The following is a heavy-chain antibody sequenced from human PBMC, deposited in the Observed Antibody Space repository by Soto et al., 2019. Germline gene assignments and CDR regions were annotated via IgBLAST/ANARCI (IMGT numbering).Heavy chain of an antibody. CDR3: ARVGANGVRQYYYYMDV. V-gene: IGHV4-59*01. CDR1: GGSISSYY. J-gene: IGHJ6*03. Sequence: QVQLQESGPGLVKPSETLSLTCTVSGGSISSYYWSWIRQPPGKGLEWIGYIYYSGSTNYNPSLKRRVTISVDTSKNQFSLKLSSVTAADTAVYYCARVGANGVRQYYYYMDVWGKGTTVTVSS. D-gene: IGHD2-8*01. CDR2: IYYSGST.